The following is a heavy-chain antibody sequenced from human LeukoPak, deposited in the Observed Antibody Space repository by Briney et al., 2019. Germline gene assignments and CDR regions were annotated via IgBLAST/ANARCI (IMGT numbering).Heavy chain of an antibody. CDR1: GFTFSSNY. J-gene: IGHJ3*02. CDR3: AKDRWLAHDAFDI. CDR2: FSGSGGSP. Sequence: GGSLRLSCAASGFTFSSNYMSWVRQAPGKGLEWVSGFSGSGGSPYYADSVKGRFTISRENSKNTLYLQMNSLRAEDTAVYYCAKDRWLAHDAFDIWGQGTMVTVSS. D-gene: IGHD6-19*01. V-gene: IGHV3-23*01.